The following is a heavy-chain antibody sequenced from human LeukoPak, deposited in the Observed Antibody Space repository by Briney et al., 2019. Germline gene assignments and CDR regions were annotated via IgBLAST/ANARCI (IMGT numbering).Heavy chain of an antibody. CDR3: AKTTYNWNQWVFDY. CDR1: GFTFSSYA. CDR2: ISGSGGST. V-gene: IGHV3-23*01. J-gene: IGHJ4*02. Sequence: GGSLRLSCAASGFTFSSYAMSGVRQAPGKGLGWVSAISGSGGSTYYADSVKGRFTISRDNSKNTLYLQMNSLRAEDTAVYYCAKTTYNWNQWVFDYWGQGTLVTVSS. D-gene: IGHD1-20*01.